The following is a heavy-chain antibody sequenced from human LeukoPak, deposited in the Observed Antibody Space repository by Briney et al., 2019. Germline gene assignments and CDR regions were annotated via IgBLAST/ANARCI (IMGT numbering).Heavy chain of an antibody. V-gene: IGHV1-18*01. CDR1: GYTFRSSA. J-gene: IGHJ6*02. CDR3: ARGGRDGLDV. CDR2: ISAYNDNR. Sequence: GASVKVPCKASGYTFRSSAVSWVRQAPGQGLEWMGRISAYNDNRNYAQKLQGRVTMTTDTSISTAYMELRGLTSDDTGVYYCARGGRDGLDVWGQGTTVTVSS. D-gene: IGHD3-16*01.